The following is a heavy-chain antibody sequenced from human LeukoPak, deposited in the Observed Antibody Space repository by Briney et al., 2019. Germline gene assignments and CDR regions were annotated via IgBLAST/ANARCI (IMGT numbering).Heavy chain of an antibody. D-gene: IGHD3-10*01. CDR2: IRYDGSNK. J-gene: IGHJ6*03. CDR3: AKDRDRTYYYYYMDV. V-gene: IGHV3-30*02. Sequence: PGGSLRLSCAASGFTFSSYGMHWVRQAPGKGLEWVAFIRYDGSNKYYADSVKGRFTISRDNSKNTLYLQMNTLRAEDTAVYYCAKDRDRTYYYYYMDVWGKGTTVTISS. CDR1: GFTFSSYG.